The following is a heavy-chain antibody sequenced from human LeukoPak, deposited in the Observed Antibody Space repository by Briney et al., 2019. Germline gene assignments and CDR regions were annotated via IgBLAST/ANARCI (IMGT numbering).Heavy chain of an antibody. CDR1: GGSFSGYY. CDR2: IDHSGST. V-gene: IGHV4-34*01. CDR3: ASRGSSSGYSYYYYGMDV. Sequence: SETLSLTCAVYGGSFSGYYWTWIRQPPGKGLEWIGEIDHSGSTNYNPSLKSRVTISVDTSKNQFSLRLSSGTAADRAVYYCASRGSSSGYSYYYYGMDVWGQGTTVTVSS. J-gene: IGHJ6*02. D-gene: IGHD3-22*01.